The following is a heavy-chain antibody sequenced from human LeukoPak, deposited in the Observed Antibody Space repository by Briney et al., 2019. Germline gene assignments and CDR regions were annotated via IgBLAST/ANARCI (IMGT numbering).Heavy chain of an antibody. CDR3: ARVGGYQLPHWFDP. D-gene: IGHD2-2*01. CDR2: IYHSGST. Sequence: SETLSLTCTVSGGSISSGGYYWSWIRQPPGKGLEWIGYIYHSGSTYYNPSLKSRVTISVDRSKNQFSLKLSSVTAADTALYYCARVGGYQLPHWFDPWGQGTLVTVSS. CDR1: GGSISSGGYY. J-gene: IGHJ5*02. V-gene: IGHV4-30-2*01.